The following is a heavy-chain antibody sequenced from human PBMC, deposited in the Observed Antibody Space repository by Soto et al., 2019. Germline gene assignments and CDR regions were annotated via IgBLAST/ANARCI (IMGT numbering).Heavy chain of an antibody. CDR2: IYYTGNT. CDR3: ARVGISSSDAFDI. D-gene: IGHD6-6*01. J-gene: IGHJ3*02. Sequence: QVQLQESGPGLVKPSQTLSLTCTVSGGSISSGGYYWSWIRQHPEKGLEWIGYIYYTGNTYYNASLKSRVTISVDTSNNQISLKLSSVTAADTAVYYCARVGISSSDAFDIWGQGTTVTVSS. CDR1: GGSISSGGYY. V-gene: IGHV4-31*03.